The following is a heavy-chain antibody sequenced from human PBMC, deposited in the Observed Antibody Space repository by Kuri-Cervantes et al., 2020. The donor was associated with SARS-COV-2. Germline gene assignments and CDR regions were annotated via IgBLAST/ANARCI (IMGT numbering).Heavy chain of an antibody. CDR2: INPSSGGT. CDR3: AGITGTTEWFDP. Sequence: ASVKVSCKASGYTFTGYYMHWVRQAPGQGLEWMGWINPSSGGTNYAQKFQGRVTITTDESTSTAYMELSSLRSEDTAVYYCAGITGTTEWFDPWGQGTLVTVSS. D-gene: IGHD1-20*01. CDR1: GYTFTGYY. V-gene: IGHV1-2*02. J-gene: IGHJ5*02.